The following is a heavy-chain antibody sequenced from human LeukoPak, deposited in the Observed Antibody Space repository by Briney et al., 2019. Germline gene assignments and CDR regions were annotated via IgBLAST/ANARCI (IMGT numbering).Heavy chain of an antibody. CDR3: ARALEDTAFDY. V-gene: IGHV3-21*01. CDR1: GFTFSSYS. Sequence: GGSLRLSCAASGFTFSSYSMNWVRQAPGKGLKWVSSISSSSCYIYYADSVKGRFTTSRDNAKNSLYLQMNSLRAEDTAVYYCARALEDTAFDYWGQGTLVTVSS. J-gene: IGHJ4*02. D-gene: IGHD5-18*01. CDR2: ISSSSCYI.